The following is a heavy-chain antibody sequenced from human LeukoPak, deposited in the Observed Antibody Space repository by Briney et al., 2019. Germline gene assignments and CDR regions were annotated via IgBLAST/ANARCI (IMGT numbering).Heavy chain of an antibody. Sequence: ASVKVSCKASGYTFASYDINWVRQATGQGLEWMGWMNPNNGNTGYAQKFQGRVTMTRNTSISTAYMELSSLRSEDTAVYYCASQVPVRGTGYWFDPWGQGNLVTVSS. J-gene: IGHJ5*02. CDR3: ASQVPVRGTGYWFDP. CDR1: GYTFASYD. V-gene: IGHV1-8*01. CDR2: MNPNNGNT. D-gene: IGHD3-10*01.